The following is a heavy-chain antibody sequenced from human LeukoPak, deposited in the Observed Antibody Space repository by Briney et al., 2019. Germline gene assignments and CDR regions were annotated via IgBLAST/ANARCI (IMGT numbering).Heavy chain of an antibody. J-gene: IGHJ4*02. V-gene: IGHV3-66*01. CDR3: ARDGYCTNGVCSYYFDY. D-gene: IGHD2-8*01. CDR2: IYSGGST. CDR1: GFTVSSNY. Sequence: GGSLRLSCAASGFTVSSNYMSWVRQAPGKGLEWVSVIYSGGSTYYADSVKGRFTISRDNSKNTLYLQMNSLRAEDTAVYYCARDGYCTNGVCSYYFDYWGQGTLVTVSS.